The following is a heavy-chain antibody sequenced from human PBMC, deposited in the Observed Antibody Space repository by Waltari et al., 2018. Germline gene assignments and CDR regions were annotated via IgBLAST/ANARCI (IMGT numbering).Heavy chain of an antibody. D-gene: IGHD6-13*01. CDR3: ARDSSSSGFDAFDI. CDR2: ISSSSSTI. CDR1: GFTFSSYS. Sequence: EVQLVESGGGLVQPGGSLRLSCAASGFTFSSYSMNWVRQAPGKGLEWVSYISSSSSTIYYADSVKGRFTISRDNAKNSLYLQMNSLRAEDTAVYYCARDSSSSGFDAFDICGQGTMVTVSS. J-gene: IGHJ3*02. V-gene: IGHV3-48*04.